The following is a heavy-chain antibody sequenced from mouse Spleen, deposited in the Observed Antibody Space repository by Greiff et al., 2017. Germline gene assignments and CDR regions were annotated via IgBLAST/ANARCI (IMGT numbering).Heavy chain of an antibody. V-gene: IGHV1-7*01. CDR2: INPSSGYT. J-gene: IGHJ3*01. CDR1: GYTFTSYW. CDR3: ARGVADYEAWFAY. D-gene: IGHD2-4*01. Sequence: VQLQQSGAELAKPGASVKLSCKASGYTFTSYWMHWVKQRPGQGLEWIGYINPSSGYTKYNQKFKDKATLTADKSSSTAYMQLSSLTYEDSAVYYCARGVADYEAWFAYWGQGTLVTVSA.